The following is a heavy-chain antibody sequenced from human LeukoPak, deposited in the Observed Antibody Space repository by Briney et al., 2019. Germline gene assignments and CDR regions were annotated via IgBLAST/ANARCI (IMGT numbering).Heavy chain of an antibody. CDR2: ISPGGQTT. D-gene: IGHD6-19*01. J-gene: IGHJ4*02. CDR3: AVGRDMRVAGPGGYFDY. Sequence: PGGSLRLSCAASGFTFSDYHMNWIRQAPGKGLEWISYISPGGQTTYFADSVKARVTLSRCNAKNSLSLQMKSLTAEDTAVYFCAVGRDMRVAGPGGYFDYWGQGTLVAVSS. CDR1: GFTFSDYH. V-gene: IGHV3-11*01.